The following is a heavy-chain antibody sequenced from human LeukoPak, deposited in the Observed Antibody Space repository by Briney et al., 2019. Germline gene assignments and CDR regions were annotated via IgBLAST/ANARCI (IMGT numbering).Heavy chain of an antibody. V-gene: IGHV3-30*02. D-gene: IGHD4-17*01. Sequence: GGSPRLSCAASGFTFSSYGMHWVRQAPGKGLEWVAYIRYDGSNKYYADSVKGRFTISRDNAKNSLYLQMNSLRAEDTAVYYCARIDYGDYVLGYWGQGTLVTVSS. CDR3: ARIDYGDYVLGY. J-gene: IGHJ4*02. CDR1: GFTFSSYG. CDR2: IRYDGSNK.